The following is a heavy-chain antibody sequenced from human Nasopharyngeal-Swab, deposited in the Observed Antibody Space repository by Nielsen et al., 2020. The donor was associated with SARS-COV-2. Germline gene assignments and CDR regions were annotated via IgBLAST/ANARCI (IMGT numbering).Heavy chain of an antibody. CDR3: ARRDTYWFFDL. V-gene: IGHV3-11*01. Sequence: GESLNIPCAASGFTFSDYYMSWIRQASGKGLEWVSYISSSGSTIYYADSVKGRFTISRDNAKNSLYLQMNSLRAEDTAFYYCARRDTYWFFDLWGRGTLVSVSS. J-gene: IGHJ2*01. CDR2: ISSSGSTI. CDR1: GFTFSDYY.